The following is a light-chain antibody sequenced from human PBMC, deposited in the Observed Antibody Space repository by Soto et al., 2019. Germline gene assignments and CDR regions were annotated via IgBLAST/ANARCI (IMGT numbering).Light chain of an antibody. J-gene: IGKJ5*01. V-gene: IGKV3-11*01. Sequence: EFVLTQSPGTLSLSPGERATLSCRASQSVGSDLAWYQQKPGQAPRFLMYDASNRATGIPARFSGSASGTDFTLTISSLEPEDFAVYYCQLRSNWPPITFGQGTRLEIK. CDR1: QSVGSD. CDR3: QLRSNWPPIT. CDR2: DAS.